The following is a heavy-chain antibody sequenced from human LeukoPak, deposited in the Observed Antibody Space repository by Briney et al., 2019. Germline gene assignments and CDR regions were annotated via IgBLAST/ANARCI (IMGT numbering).Heavy chain of an antibody. CDR2: IKQDGSEK. Sequence: PGGSLRLSCAASGFTFSSYWMSWVRQAPGKGLEWVANIKQDGSEKYYVDSVKGRFTISSDNAKNSLYLQMNSLRAEDTAVYYRARTSGYSSGWYPNYFDYWGQGTLVTVSS. V-gene: IGHV3-7*01. CDR1: GFTFSSYW. D-gene: IGHD6-19*01. CDR3: ARTSGYSSGWYPNYFDY. J-gene: IGHJ4*02.